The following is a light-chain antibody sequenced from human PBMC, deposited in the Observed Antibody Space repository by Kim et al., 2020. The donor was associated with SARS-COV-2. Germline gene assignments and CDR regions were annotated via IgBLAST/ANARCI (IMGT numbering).Light chain of an antibody. J-gene: IGKJ2*01. CDR3: QQSYGTPYT. Sequence: DIQMTQSPSSLSASVGDRVTITCRASQNINSYLNWYQQKPGKAPKPLIYAASSLQSGVPSRFSGSGSGTDFTLTISSLQPEDFTTYYCQQSYGTPYTFGQGTKLEI. V-gene: IGKV1-39*01. CDR1: QNINSY. CDR2: AAS.